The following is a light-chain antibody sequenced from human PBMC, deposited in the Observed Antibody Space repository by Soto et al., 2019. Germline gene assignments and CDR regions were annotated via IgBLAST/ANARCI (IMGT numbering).Light chain of an antibody. CDR2: GAS. CDR3: QQFGASLTWT. V-gene: IGKV3-20*01. Sequence: EVVLTQSPGSLSLSPGGRATLSCRASQSVMSNYLSWYQQKPGQPPRLLIYGASSRATGIPDRFSGSGSGTDFTLTISRLEPEDFAVYYCQQFGASLTWTFGQGTKVDIK. CDR1: QSVMSNY. J-gene: IGKJ1*01.